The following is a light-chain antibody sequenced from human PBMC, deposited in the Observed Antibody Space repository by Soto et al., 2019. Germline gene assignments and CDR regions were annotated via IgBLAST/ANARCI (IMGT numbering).Light chain of an antibody. V-gene: IGKV1-27*01. CDR2: GAS. J-gene: IGKJ1*01. Sequence: DIQMTQSPSSLSASVGDRVTITCRASEDISNYLAWYQQKPGKVPKLLIYGASTLQSGVPSRFSGSGSGTDFTLTISSLQTEDVATYYCQNYNRAPWPVGQGTKVESK. CDR1: EDISNY. CDR3: QNYNRAPWP.